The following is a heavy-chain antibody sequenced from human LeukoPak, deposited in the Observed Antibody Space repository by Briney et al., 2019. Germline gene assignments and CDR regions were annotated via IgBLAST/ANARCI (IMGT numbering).Heavy chain of an antibody. V-gene: IGHV3-64D*06. CDR3: AKAGSGSYYKSRSGMDV. J-gene: IGHJ6*04. D-gene: IGHD3-10*01. Sequence: GGSLRLSCSASGFTFSSYAMHWVRQAPGKGLEYVSAISSNGGSTNYADSVKDRITISRDNSKNTLYLQMSSLRAEDTAVYYCAKAGSGSYYKSRSGMDVWGKGTTVIVSS. CDR1: GFTFSSYA. CDR2: ISSNGGST.